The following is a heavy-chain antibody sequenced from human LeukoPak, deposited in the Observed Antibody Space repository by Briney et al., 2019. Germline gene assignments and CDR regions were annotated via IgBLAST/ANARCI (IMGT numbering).Heavy chain of an antibody. J-gene: IGHJ4*02. V-gene: IGHV4-4*02. CDR2: IYHSGST. Sequence: SETLSLTCAVSGGSISSSNWWSWVRQPPGKGLVWIGEIYHSGSTNYNPSLKSRVTISVDKSKNQFSLKLSSVTAADTAVYYCARDASVAGLYYFDYWGQGTLVTVSS. CDR3: ARDASVAGLYYFDY. CDR1: GGSISSSNW. D-gene: IGHD6-19*01.